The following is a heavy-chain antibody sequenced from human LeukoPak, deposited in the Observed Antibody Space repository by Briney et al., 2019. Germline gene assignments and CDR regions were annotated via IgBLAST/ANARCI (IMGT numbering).Heavy chain of an antibody. V-gene: IGHV3-48*02. CDR2: ISSSSSTI. Sequence: GGSLRLSCTASGFTFSSYHMNWVREAPGKGLEWVSYISSSSSTIYYADSVKGRFTISRDNAKNSLYVQMNSLRDEDTAVYYCAREHSSSSGSVSDFWGQGTLVTVSS. J-gene: IGHJ4*02. D-gene: IGHD6-6*01. CDR1: GFTFSSYH. CDR3: AREHSSSSGSVSDF.